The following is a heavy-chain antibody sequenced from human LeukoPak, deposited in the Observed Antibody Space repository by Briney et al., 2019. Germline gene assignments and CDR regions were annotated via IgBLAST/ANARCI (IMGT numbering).Heavy chain of an antibody. Sequence: GGSLRLSCAASGFTFSYYNMNWVRQAPGKGLEWVSYISGTGSPIHYADSVKGRFTISRDNAKNSLYLQMHSLRDEDKAMYYCARVGKSGDFDYWGQGTLVTVSS. CDR2: ISGTGSPI. CDR1: GFTFSYYN. D-gene: IGHD2-15*01. J-gene: IGHJ4*02. V-gene: IGHV3-48*02. CDR3: ARVGKSGDFDY.